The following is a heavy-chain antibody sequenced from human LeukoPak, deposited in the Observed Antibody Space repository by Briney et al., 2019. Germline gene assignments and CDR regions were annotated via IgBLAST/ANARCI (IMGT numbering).Heavy chain of an antibody. CDR3: ARGGYSGYVPSDY. J-gene: IGHJ4*02. D-gene: IGHD5-12*01. V-gene: IGHV3-74*01. Sequence: GGSLRLSCAASGFTFSSYWMHWVRQAPGKGLVWVSRINSDGSSTSYADSVKGRFTISRDNAKNTLYLQMNSLRAEDTAVYYCARGGYSGYVPSDYWGQGTLVTVSS. CDR1: GFTFSSYW. CDR2: INSDGSST.